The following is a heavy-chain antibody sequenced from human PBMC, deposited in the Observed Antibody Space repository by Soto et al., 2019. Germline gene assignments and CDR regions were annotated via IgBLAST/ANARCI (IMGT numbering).Heavy chain of an antibody. Sequence: VQLVESGGGVVQPGRSLRLSCAASGFTFNTYTMHWVRQAPGKGLEWVATISYDANIKYYADSMKGRFTISRDNSKNTLYLQMNSLRVDDTAIYYCAAERIPSNGWWEGWGQGTLVTVSS. D-gene: IGHD6-19*01. J-gene: IGHJ4*02. CDR2: ISYDANIK. CDR3: AAERIPSNGWWEG. CDR1: GFTFNTYT. V-gene: IGHV3-30-3*01.